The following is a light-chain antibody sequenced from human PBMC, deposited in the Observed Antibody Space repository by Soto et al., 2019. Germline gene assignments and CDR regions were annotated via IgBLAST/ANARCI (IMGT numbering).Light chain of an antibody. V-gene: IGLV2-23*02. CDR3: CSYAGSGTFR. Sequence: QSVLTQPPSVSWSPGQSITISCTGTNSDIGSYDLVSWYQHHPGKAPKLIIYEANRRPSGVSNHFSGSKSGNTASLTISGLQAEDEADYYCCSYAGSGTFRFGGGTKLTVL. CDR1: NSDIGSYDL. J-gene: IGLJ2*01. CDR2: EAN.